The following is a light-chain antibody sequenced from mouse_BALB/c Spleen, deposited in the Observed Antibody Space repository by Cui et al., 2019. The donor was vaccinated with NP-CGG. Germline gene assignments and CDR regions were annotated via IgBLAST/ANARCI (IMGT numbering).Light chain of an antibody. V-gene: IGLV1*01. J-gene: IGLJ1*01. Sequence: QAVVTQESALTTSPGETVTLTCRSSTGAVTTSNYANLVQEKPDHLFTGLIGGTNNRVPGAPARFSGSLIGDKAALTITGAQTEDEAIYFCALWYSNHWVFGGGTKLTVL. CDR2: GTN. CDR1: TGAVTTSNY. CDR3: ALWYSNHWV.